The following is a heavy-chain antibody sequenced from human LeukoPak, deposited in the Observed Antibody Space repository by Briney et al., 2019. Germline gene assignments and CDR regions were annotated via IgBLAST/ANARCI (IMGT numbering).Heavy chain of an antibody. J-gene: IGHJ6*04. CDR1: GGTFISYA. V-gene: IGHV1-69*06. CDR2: IIPIFGTA. CDR3: ARQRRRATVTTLTSSVDYGMDV. Sequence: GASVKVSCKASGGTFISYAISWVRQAPGQGLEWRGGIIPIFGTANYAQKFQGRVTITADKSTSTAYMELSSLRSEDTAVYYCARQRRRATVTTLTSSVDYGMDVWGKGTTVTVSS. D-gene: IGHD4-17*01.